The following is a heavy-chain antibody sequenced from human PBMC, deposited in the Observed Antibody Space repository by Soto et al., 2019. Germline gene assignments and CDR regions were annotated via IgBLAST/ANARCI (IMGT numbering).Heavy chain of an antibody. D-gene: IGHD2-2*01. J-gene: IGHJ4*02. Sequence: EVQLVESGGGLVQPGGSLRLSCAASGFTFSSYWMHWVRQAPGKGLVWVSRINSGGSSTTYADSVKGRFTISRDNAKNTLYLQMNSLRAEDTAVYYCARVETCSSTSCYSVFDYWGQGTLVTVSS. CDR2: INSGGSST. CDR3: ARVETCSSTSCYSVFDY. V-gene: IGHV3-74*03. CDR1: GFTFSSYW.